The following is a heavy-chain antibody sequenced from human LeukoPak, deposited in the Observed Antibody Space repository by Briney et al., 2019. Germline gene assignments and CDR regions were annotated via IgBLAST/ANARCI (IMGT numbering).Heavy chain of an antibody. CDR2: IYYSGRT. CDR3: ARVRWPTTGDKEVRGVITGCLYMDV. J-gene: IGHJ6*03. Sequence: PSETLSLTCTVSGGSISSGSYYWSWIRQSPGKGLEWIGYIYYSGRTNYNPSLKSRVTISVDTSTNQFPLKLTSATAADTAVYCARVRWPTTGDKEVRGVITGCLYMDVWGKGTTVTISS. D-gene: IGHD3-10*01. CDR1: GGSISSGSYY. V-gene: IGHV4-61*01.